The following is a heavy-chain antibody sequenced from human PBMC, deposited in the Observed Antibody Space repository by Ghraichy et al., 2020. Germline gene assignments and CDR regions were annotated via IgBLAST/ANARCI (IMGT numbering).Heavy chain of an antibody. J-gene: IGHJ6*02. D-gene: IGHD3-3*01. V-gene: IGHV1-2*02. CDR1: GYTFTAYY. CDR2: INPNSGGT. Sequence: ASVKVSCKASGYTFTAYYIYWVRQAPGQGLEWMGRINPNSGGTNYTQKFQGRVTMTRDTSISTAYMELSRLRSDDAAVYFCARLITISGPWHYALDAWGQGTTVTVSS. CDR3: ARLITISGPWHYALDA.